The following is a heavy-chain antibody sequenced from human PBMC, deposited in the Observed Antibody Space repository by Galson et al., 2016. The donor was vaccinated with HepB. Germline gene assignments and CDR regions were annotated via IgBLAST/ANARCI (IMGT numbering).Heavy chain of an antibody. CDR2: IRSKTDNYAT. CDR1: GFAFSVSS. Sequence: SLRLSCAASGFAFSVSSIRWVRPASRGGLEWVGRIRSKTDNYATTYDESVKGRSTISRDDSKNAAYMHMNSLKTGDTAIDYCPRPMYDTPGSASGNFDYWGQGTLVTASS. CDR3: PRPMYDTPGSASGNFDY. J-gene: IGHJ4*02. D-gene: IGHD3-10*01. V-gene: IGHV3-73*01.